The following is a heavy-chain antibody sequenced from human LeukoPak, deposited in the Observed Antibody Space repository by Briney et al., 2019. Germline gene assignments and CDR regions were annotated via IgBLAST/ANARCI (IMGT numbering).Heavy chain of an antibody. CDR1: GFTFSSYW. CDR2: IKQDGSEK. CDR3: ARDTDYGDYGSDY. V-gene: IGHV3-7*01. D-gene: IGHD4-17*01. J-gene: IGHJ4*02. Sequence: GGSLRLSCAASGFTFSSYWMSWVRQAPGKGLEWVANIKQDGSEKYYVDSVKGRFTISRDNAKNSLYLQMNSLRAEDTAVYYCARDTDYGDYGSDYWGQGTLVTVSS.